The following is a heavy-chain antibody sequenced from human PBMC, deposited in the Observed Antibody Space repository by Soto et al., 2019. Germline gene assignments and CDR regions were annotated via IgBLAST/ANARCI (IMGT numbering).Heavy chain of an antibody. V-gene: IGHV1-69*12. Sequence: QVQLVQSGAEVKKPGSSVKVSCKASGGTFSSYAISWVRQAPGQGLEWMGGIIPIVGTANYAQKFQGRVTITADESTSTAYMELSSLRSEDTAVYYCARDRLDSSSWYVHYYGMDVWGQGTTVTVSS. CDR2: IIPIVGTA. D-gene: IGHD6-13*01. CDR1: GGTFSSYA. CDR3: ARDRLDSSSWYVHYYGMDV. J-gene: IGHJ6*02.